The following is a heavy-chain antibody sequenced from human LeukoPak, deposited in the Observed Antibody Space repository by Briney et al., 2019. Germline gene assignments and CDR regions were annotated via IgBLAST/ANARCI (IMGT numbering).Heavy chain of an antibody. J-gene: IGHJ6*02. CDR1: GDSISSSRHS. CDR3: VRIYCTSTSCYGDSYYGMDV. CDR2: ISYSGST. Sequence: SETLSLTCTVSGDSISSSRHSWGWIRQPPGKGLEWIGSISYSGSTYYNPSLKTRVTMSIDTSENQFSLKLSSVTAADSTVYYCVRIYCTSTSCYGDSYYGMDVWGQGTTVTVSS. D-gene: IGHD2-2*01. V-gene: IGHV4-39*01.